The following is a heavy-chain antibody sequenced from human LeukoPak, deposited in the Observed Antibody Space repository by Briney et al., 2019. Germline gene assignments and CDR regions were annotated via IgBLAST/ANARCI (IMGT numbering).Heavy chain of an antibody. V-gene: IGHV1-69*13. CDR3: VFGRCGLNEYYYYGMDV. J-gene: IGHJ6*02. CDR2: IIPIFGTA. D-gene: IGHD2-21*01. Sequence: GASVKVSCKASGYTFTSYGISWVRQAPGQGLEWMGGIIPIFGTANYAQKFQGRVTITADESTSTAYMELSSLRSEDTAVYYCVFGRCGLNEYYYYGMDVWGQGTTVTVSS. CDR1: GYTFTSYG.